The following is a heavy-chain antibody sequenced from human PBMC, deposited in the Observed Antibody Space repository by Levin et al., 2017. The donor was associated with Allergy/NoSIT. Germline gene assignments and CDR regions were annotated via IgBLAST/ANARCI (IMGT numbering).Heavy chain of an antibody. J-gene: IGHJ4*02. Sequence: SETLSLTCNVSGGSITSDYWSWIRQPPGKGLEWIGFISNTGRTTYNPPLQSRVTISLDTSKNQFSLNLLSVTAADTAVYYCARIRRATNGWYENDYWGQGALVSVSS. CDR3: ARIRRATNGWYENDY. CDR1: GGSITSDY. CDR2: ISNTGRT. D-gene: IGHD6-19*01. V-gene: IGHV4-59*01.